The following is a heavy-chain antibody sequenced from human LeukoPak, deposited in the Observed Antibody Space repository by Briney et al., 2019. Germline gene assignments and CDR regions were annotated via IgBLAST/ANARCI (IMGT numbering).Heavy chain of an antibody. CDR1: GFTFTSYS. V-gene: IGHV3-21*01. D-gene: IGHD5-24*01. CDR2: VSSSYAYI. J-gene: IGHJ4*02. CDR3: ARLLGPGDGYKAFDY. Sequence: GGSLRLSCAASGFTFTSYSINWVRQAPGKGLEWVSGVSSSYAYIYYADSVKGRFTISRDDAKNSLYLQMNSLRAEDAAVYYCARLLGPGDGYKAFDYWGQGTLVTVSS.